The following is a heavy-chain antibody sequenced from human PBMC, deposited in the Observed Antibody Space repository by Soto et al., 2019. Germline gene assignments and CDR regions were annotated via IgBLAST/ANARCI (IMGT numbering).Heavy chain of an antibody. J-gene: IGHJ4*02. V-gene: IGHV1-69*01. CDR1: GGTFSSYA. D-gene: IGHD4-17*01. CDR2: IIPIFGTA. CDR3: GREGYGDYGKPFDY. Sequence: QVQLVQSGAEVKKPGSSVKVSCKASGGTFSSYAFSWVRQAPGQGLEWMGGIIPIFGTANYAQRFQGRVTIAADESTSTAYMELSSLRSEDTAMYYCGREGYGDYGKPFDYWGQGTLITVSS.